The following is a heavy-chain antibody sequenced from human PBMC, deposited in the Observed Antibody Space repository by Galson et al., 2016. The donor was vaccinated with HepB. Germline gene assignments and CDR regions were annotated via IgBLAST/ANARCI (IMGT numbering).Heavy chain of an antibody. J-gene: IGHJ4*02. CDR1: GLTFSGYG. CDR3: ARDKWGDCSTSTCSHFDY. Sequence: SLRLSCAASGLTFSGYGMHWVRQAPGKGLEWVAVIWFDGRDAYYADSVKGRFTISKDNSRDTLYLQMNSLRVEDTAIYYCARDKWGDCSTSTCSHFDYWGQGTLVTVSS. CDR2: IWFDGRDA. D-gene: IGHD2-2*01. V-gene: IGHV3-33*01.